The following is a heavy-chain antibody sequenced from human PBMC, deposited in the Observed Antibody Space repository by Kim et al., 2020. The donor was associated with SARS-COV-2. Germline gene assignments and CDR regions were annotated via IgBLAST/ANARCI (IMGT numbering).Heavy chain of an antibody. V-gene: IGHV4-39*01. Sequence: SETLSLTCSVSGGSIRGSSHYWGWVRQPPGNGLEWIGSIYYSGTTYYNSSLEGRVTISVDTSNNQFSLRLSSVTAADAAVYYCTRRGPYYAMGVWGQGT. CDR2: IYYSGTT. J-gene: IGHJ6*02. D-gene: IGHD3-16*01. CDR1: GGSIRGSSHY. CDR3: TRRGPYYAMGV.